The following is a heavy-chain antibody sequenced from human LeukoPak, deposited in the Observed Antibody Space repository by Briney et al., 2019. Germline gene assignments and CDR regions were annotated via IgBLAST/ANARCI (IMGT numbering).Heavy chain of an antibody. CDR1: GFTFSSYE. Sequence: GGSLRLSCAASGFTFSSYEMNWVRQAPGKGLEWVSYISSSGSTIYYADSVKGRFTISRDNAKNSLYLQMNSLRAEDTAVYYCARVEEGYGSGRRENFYYYYMDVWGKGTTVTISS. CDR2: ISSSGSTI. CDR3: ARVEEGYGSGRRENFYYYYMDV. V-gene: IGHV3-48*03. J-gene: IGHJ6*03. D-gene: IGHD3-10*01.